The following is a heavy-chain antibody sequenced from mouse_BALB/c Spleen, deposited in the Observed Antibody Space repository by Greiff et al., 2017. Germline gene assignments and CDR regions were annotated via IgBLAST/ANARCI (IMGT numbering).Heavy chain of an antibody. CDR1: GYSITSGYS. CDR2: IHYSGST. J-gene: IGHJ1*01. V-gene: IGHV3-1*02. Sequence: EVKLMESGPDLVKPSQSLSLTCTVTGYSITSGYSWHWIRQFPGNKLEWMGYIHYSGSTNYNPSLKSRISITRDTSKNQFFLQLNSVTTEDTATYYCARCTTVVAKGYFDVWGAGTTVTVSS. CDR3: ARCTTVVAKGYFDV. D-gene: IGHD1-1*01.